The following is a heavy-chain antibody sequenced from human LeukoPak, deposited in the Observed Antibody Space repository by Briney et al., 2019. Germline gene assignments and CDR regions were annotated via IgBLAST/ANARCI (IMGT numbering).Heavy chain of an antibody. V-gene: IGHV4-59*01. Sequence: SETLSLTCNASGGSISSYYWSWIRQPPGKGLEWIGYIYYSGSTNYNPSLKSRVTISVDTSKNQFSLKLSSVTAADTAVYYCARSTSGDILTGYYTLDYWGQGTLVTVSS. CDR3: ARSTSGDILTGYYTLDY. CDR2: IYYSGST. CDR1: GGSISSYY. J-gene: IGHJ4*02. D-gene: IGHD3-9*01.